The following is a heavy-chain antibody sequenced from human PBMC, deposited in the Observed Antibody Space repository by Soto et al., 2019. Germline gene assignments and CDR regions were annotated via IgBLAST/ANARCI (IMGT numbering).Heavy chain of an antibody. D-gene: IGHD2-15*01. Sequence: PGGSLRLSCAASGLTFSSYAMSWVRQAPGKGLEWGSAIICSGGSTYDADSVKVLFTICRGNSKNTLYLQMNSLRAEDTAVYYCAKDAPLVGVVVADYYGMDVWGQGSTVTVCS. CDR1: GLTFSSYA. CDR3: AKDAPLVGVVVADYYGMDV. V-gene: IGHV3-23*01. J-gene: IGHJ6*02. CDR2: IICSGGST.